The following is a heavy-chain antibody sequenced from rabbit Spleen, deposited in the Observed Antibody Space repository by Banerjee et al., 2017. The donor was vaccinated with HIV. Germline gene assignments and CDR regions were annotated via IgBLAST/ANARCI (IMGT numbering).Heavy chain of an antibody. V-gene: IGHV1S45*01. Sequence: QEQLEESGGDLVKPGASLTLTCTASGFSFSNNYYMCWVRQAPGKGLEWIACIYAGSSATTYYADWAKGRFTISKTSSTTVTLQMTSLTAADTATYFCARTTYGYDDYADLYYAAMDLWGPGTLVTVS. CDR3: ARTTYGYDDYADLYYAAMDL. CDR1: GFSFSNNYY. CDR2: IYAGSSATT. J-gene: IGHJ6*01. D-gene: IGHD6-1*01.